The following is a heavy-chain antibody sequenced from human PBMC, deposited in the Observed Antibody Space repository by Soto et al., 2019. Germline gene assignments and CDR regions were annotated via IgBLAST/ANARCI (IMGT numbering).Heavy chain of an antibody. V-gene: IGHV3-30-3*01. D-gene: IGHD1-26*01. J-gene: IGHJ6*02. CDR1: GFTFSSYA. CDR2: ISYDGSNK. CDR3: ATTLSGGIVGANVPYYYGMDV. Sequence: GGSLRLSCAASGFTFSSYAMHWVRQAPGKGLEWVAVISYDGSNKYYADSVKGRFTISRDNSKNTLYLQMNSLRAEDTAVYYCATTLSGGIVGANVPYYYGMDVWGQGTTVTVSS.